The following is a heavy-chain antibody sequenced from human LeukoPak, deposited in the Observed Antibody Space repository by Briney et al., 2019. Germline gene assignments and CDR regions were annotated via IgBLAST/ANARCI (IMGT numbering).Heavy chain of an antibody. V-gene: IGHV3-74*01. CDR3: ARDPSVTNAIGYNWFDD. J-gene: IGHJ5*02. Sequence: GESLTLSCAASGFGSSSHWMHWIRQPPGKGLVWVSRSNSDGSVRNYADSMEGRFIISRDNAKNTLYLQMNNLGVEDTAVYFCARDPSVTNAIGYNWFDDWGQGALVTVSS. D-gene: IGHD2-8*01. CDR1: GFGSSSHW. CDR2: SNSDGSVR.